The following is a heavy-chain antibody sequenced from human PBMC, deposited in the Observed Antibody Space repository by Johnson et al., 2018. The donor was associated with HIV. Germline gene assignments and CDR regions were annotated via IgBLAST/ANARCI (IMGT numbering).Heavy chain of an antibody. CDR2: INSDGSST. D-gene: IGHD3-22*01. Sequence: VQLVESGGDLVQPGGSLRLSCVGSGFTFSTNWMHWVRQAPGKGLVWVSRINSDGSSTSYADSVKGRFTISRDNAKNSLYLQMNSLRAEDTALYYCARDRYYDSSGSHAFDIWGQGTMVTVSS. J-gene: IGHJ3*02. CDR1: GFTFSTNW. V-gene: IGHV3-74*01. CDR3: ARDRYYDSSGSHAFDI.